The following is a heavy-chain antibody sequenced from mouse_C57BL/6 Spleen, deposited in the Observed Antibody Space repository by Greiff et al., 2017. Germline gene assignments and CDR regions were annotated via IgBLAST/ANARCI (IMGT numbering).Heavy chain of an antibody. CDR2: INSDGGCP. CDR1: EYEFPSHD. J-gene: IGHJ1*03. Sequence: EVMLVESGGGLVQPGESLKLSCASNEYEFPSHDLSWVRKTPEKRLELVAAINSDGGCPYYPDTMERRFIISRDNTKKTLYMQLSSLRSEDTDLYYCAMWVVPDWYCDVWGTGTTVTVSS. V-gene: IGHV5-2*01. CDR3: AMWVVPDWYCDV. D-gene: IGHD6-2*01.